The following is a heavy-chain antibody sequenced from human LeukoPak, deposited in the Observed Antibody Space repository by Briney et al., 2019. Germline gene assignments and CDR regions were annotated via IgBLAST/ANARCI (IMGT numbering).Heavy chain of an antibody. D-gene: IGHD1-26*01. CDR3: AKTKGATAFYCMDV. J-gene: IGHJ6*03. CDR2: LSGGGSDT. Sequence: PAGSLRLSCAASGFTFRNYAMTWVRQVPGKGLEWVSSLSGGGSDTYYADSVKGRFTISRDNSKNTLYLQMNSLRAGDTAVYYCAKTKGATAFYCMDVWGKGTTVTVS. CDR1: GFTFRNYA. V-gene: IGHV3-23*01.